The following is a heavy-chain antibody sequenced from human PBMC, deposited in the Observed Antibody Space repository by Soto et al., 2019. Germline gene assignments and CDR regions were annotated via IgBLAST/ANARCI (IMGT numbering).Heavy chain of an antibody. Sequence: GESLKISCMTSGYKFTNYWIAWVRQRPGKGLEWVGIIYPGDSDIRYSPSSEGQVTISADRSISTAYLQWGSLEASDTAVYFCARRPPRAFDPIDYWGQGTQVTVSS. J-gene: IGHJ4*02. CDR1: GYKFTNYW. CDR2: IYPGDSDI. D-gene: IGHD3-3*02. V-gene: IGHV5-51*01. CDR3: ARRPPRAFDPIDY.